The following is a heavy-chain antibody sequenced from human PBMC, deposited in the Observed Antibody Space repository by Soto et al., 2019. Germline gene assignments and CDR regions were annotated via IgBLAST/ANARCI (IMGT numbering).Heavy chain of an antibody. CDR2: ISYDGSNK. CDR1: GFTFSSYA. Sequence: GGSLRLSCAASGFTFSSYAMHWVRQAPGKGLEWVAVISYDGSNKYYADSVKGRFTTSRDNSKNTLYLQMNSLRAEDTAVYYCASSLDYGGQGTLVTVSS. J-gene: IGHJ4*02. CDR3: ASSLDY. V-gene: IGHV3-30-3*01.